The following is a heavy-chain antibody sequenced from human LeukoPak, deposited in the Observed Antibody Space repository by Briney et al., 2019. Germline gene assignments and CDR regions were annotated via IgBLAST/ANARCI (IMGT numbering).Heavy chain of an antibody. CDR2: INPNSGGT. V-gene: IGHV1-2*02. CDR3: AREAFTTVTSATDAFDI. J-gene: IGHJ3*02. D-gene: IGHD4-17*01. CDR1: GYTFTSYG. Sequence: ASVKVSCKASGYTFTSYGISWVRQAPGQGLEWMGWINPNSGGTNSAQKFQGRVTMTRDTSISTAYMEPSRLRSDDTAVYYCAREAFTTVTSATDAFDIWGQGTMVTVSS.